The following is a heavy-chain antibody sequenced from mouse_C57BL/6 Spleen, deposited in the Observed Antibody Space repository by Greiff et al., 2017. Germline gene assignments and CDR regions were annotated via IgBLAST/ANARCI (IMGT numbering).Heavy chain of an antibody. J-gene: IGHJ1*03. CDR1: GFTFSSYT. Sequence: EVKLQESGGGLVKPGGSLKISCAASGFTFSSYTMSWVRQTPEKWLEWVATISGGGGNTYYPDSVKGRFTLSRDNAKNTLYLPMSSLRSADPALYYCANYYGSRDAYWYFDVWGTGTADTVSS. CDR3: ANYYGSRDAYWYFDV. D-gene: IGHD1-1*01. CDR2: ISGGGGNT. V-gene: IGHV5-9*01.